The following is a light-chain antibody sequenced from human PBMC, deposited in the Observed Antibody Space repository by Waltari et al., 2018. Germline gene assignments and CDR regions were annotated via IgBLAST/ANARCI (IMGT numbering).Light chain of an antibody. CDR1: SSDVGYYNY. CDR2: DVP. CDR3: ISYTTRRLWV. Sequence: QSALTQPASVSGSPGQAISISCTGTSSDVGYYNYVSWYQQHPAQAPKLMIYDVPKRPSGVSNRFSGSKSGNTASLTISGLQAEDEADYYCISYTTRRLWVFGGGTQLTVL. J-gene: IGLJ3*02. V-gene: IGLV2-14*03.